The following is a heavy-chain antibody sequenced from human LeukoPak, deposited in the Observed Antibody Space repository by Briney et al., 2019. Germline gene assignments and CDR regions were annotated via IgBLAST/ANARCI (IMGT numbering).Heavy chain of an antibody. J-gene: IGHJ4*02. CDR1: GFIFRNYW. V-gene: IGHV3-7*01. CDR2: INQDGREK. D-gene: IGHD5-12*01. CDR3: AVATRSFLPDYC. Sequence: GGSLRLSCAASGFIFRNYWMSWVRQAPGKGLEGVAIINQDGREKHYVDSVKGRFTISRDNAKDSLYLQMNSLRAEDTALYYCAVATRSFLPDYCWGQGTLVTVSS.